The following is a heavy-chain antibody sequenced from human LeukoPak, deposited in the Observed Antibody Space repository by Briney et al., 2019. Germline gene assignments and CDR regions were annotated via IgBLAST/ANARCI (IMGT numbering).Heavy chain of an antibody. D-gene: IGHD6-13*01. CDR3: AKALYSSSWYRGYFDY. J-gene: IGHJ4*02. V-gene: IGHV3-23*01. CDR2: ISGSGGST. Sequence: GGSLRLSCAASGFTFSRYAMSWVRQAPGKGLEWVSAISGSGGSTYYADSVKGRFTISRDNSKNTLYLQMNSLRAEDTAVYYCAKALYSSSWYRGYFDYWGQGTLVTVSS. CDR1: GFTFSRYA.